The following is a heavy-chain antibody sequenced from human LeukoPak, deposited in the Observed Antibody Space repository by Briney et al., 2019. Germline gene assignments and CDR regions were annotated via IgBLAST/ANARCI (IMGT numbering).Heavy chain of an antibody. CDR3: AKVGAQTYYDFWSGYYTGIKSDYYYGMDV. CDR1: GFTFSSYG. CDR2: ISYDGSNK. D-gene: IGHD3-3*01. J-gene: IGHJ6*02. V-gene: IGHV3-30*18. Sequence: GGSLRLSCAAPGFTFSSYGMHWVRQAPGKGLEWVAVISYDGSNKYYADSVKGRFTISRDNSKNTLYLQMNSLRAEDTAVYYCAKVGAQTYYDFWSGYYTGIKSDYYYGMDVWGQGTTVTVSS.